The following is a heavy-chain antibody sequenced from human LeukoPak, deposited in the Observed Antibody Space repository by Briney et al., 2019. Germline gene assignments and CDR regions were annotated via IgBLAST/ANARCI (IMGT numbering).Heavy chain of an antibody. CDR1: GGSISSYY. J-gene: IGHJ4*02. Sequence: SETLSLTCTVSGGSISSYYWSWIRQPPGKGLEWIGYIYYSGSTNYNPSLKSRVTISVDTSKNQFSLKLSSVTAADTAVYYCARGYSGYEGWYFDYWGQGTLVTVSS. V-gene: IGHV4-59*01. D-gene: IGHD5-12*01. CDR2: IYYSGST. CDR3: ARGYSGYEGWYFDY.